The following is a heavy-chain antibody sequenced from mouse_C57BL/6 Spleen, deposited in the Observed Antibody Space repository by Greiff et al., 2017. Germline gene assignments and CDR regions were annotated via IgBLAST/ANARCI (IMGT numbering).Heavy chain of an antibody. CDR3: ARVGDGYYLLFDY. Sequence: EVQRVESGPGLVKPSQSLSLTCSVTGYSITSGYYWNWIRQFPGNKLEWMGYISYDGSNNYNPSLKNRISITRDTSKNQFFLKLNSVTTEDTATYYCARVGDGYYLLFDYWGQGTTLTVSS. CDR1: GYSITSGYY. J-gene: IGHJ2*01. CDR2: ISYDGSN. D-gene: IGHD2-3*01. V-gene: IGHV3-6*01.